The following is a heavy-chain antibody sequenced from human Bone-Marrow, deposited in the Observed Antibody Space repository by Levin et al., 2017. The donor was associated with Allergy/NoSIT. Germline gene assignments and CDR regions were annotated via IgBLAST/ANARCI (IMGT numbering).Heavy chain of an antibody. V-gene: IGHV3-48*03. J-gene: IGHJ6*03. CDR2: ISDRGDTR. CDR1: GFTFSTSD. CDR3: ARAKGVQGIDYNYYYYYMDV. Sequence: GGSLRLSCAASGFTFSTSDMNWVRQAPGKGLEWVSFISDRGDTRYYADSVEGRFTVSRDNARNSLYLQINGLRVEDTAVYYCARAKGVQGIDYNYYYYYMDVWGKGTTVTVSS. D-gene: IGHD3-10*01.